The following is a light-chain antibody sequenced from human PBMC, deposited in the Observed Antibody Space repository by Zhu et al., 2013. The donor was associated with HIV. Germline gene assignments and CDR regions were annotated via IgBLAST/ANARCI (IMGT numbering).Light chain of an antibody. J-gene: IGKJ4*01. Sequence: EIVLTQSPGTLSLFPGERATLSCRASQRGSGSHVAWYQQKPGQAPRLLIYDASKRATGVPTRFSGSGSGTDFTLTISSLEPEDSAVYYCQQGSNWPLTFGGGTKVEIK. V-gene: IGKV3-11*01. CDR2: DAS. CDR1: QRGSGSH. CDR3: QQGSNWPLT.